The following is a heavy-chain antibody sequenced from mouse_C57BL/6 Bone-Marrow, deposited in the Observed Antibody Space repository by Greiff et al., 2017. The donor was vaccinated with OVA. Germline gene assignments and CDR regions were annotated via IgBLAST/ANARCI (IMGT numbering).Heavy chain of an antibody. CDR3: ASQATWFAY. J-gene: IGHJ3*01. CDR2: ISDGGSYT. Sequence: EVQLVESGGGLVKPGGSLKLSCAASGFTFSSYAMSWVRQTPDKRLEWVATISDGGSYTYYPDNVKGRFTISRDNAKNNLYLQMSHLKSEDTAMYYCASQATWFAYWGQGTLVTVSA. CDR1: GFTFSSYA. V-gene: IGHV5-4*01. D-gene: IGHD3-2*02.